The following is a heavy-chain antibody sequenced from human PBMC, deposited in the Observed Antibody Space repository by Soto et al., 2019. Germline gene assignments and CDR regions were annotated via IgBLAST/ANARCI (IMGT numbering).Heavy chain of an antibody. V-gene: IGHV4-38-2*02. CDR1: GYSISSGYY. CDR2: IFHGGST. J-gene: IGHJ6*02. Sequence: LSLTCAVSGYSISSGYYWGWIRQPPGKGLEWIGSIFHGGSTSYNPSLKSRVTISVDTAKNHFSLKVSSVTAADTAVYYCARDVHRYGTDVWGQGTTVTVSS. CDR3: ARDVHRYGTDV.